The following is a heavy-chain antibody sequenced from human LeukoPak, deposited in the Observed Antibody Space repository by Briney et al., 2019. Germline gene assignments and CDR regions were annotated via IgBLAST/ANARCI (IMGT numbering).Heavy chain of an antibody. CDR2: IYYSGSI. Sequence: KPSETLSLTCTASGGSITSHYWSWIRQPPGKGLEWIGYIYYSGSINYNPSLKTRVTISGDTSKNEFSLKLSSVTAEDTAVYSCARDHPPGGYYYYMDVWGQGTTVTVSS. CDR1: GGSITSHY. V-gene: IGHV4-59*11. J-gene: IGHJ6*03. CDR3: ARDHPPGGYYYYMDV. D-gene: IGHD3-16*01.